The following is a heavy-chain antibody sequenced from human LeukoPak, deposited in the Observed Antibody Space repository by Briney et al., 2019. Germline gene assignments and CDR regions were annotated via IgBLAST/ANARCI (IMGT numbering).Heavy chain of an antibody. CDR2: IWYDGSNK. V-gene: IGHV3-33*01. Sequence: PGGSLRLSCAASGFTFSSYGMHWVRQAPGKGLEWVAVIWYDGSNKYYADSVKGRFTISRDNSKNTLYLQMNSLRAEDTAVYYCARGYNWSDDRWYYFDYWGQGTLVTVSS. CDR1: GFTFSSYG. CDR3: ARGYNWSDDRWYYFDY. J-gene: IGHJ4*02. D-gene: IGHD1-20*01.